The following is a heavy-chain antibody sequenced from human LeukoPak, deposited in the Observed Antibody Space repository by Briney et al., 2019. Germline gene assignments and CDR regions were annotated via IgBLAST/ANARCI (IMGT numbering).Heavy chain of an antibody. CDR3: ARGPLRGREDYYYMDV. D-gene: IGHD3-16*01. CDR2: ISSSGYI. CDR1: GFTFSSYS. J-gene: IGHJ6*03. V-gene: IGHV3-21*01. Sequence: AGGSLRLSCAASGFTFSSYSMNWVRQAPGKGLEWVSSISSSGYIYSADSVKGRFTISRDNAKNSLYLQMNSLRAEDTAVYYCARGPLRGREDYYYMDVWGKGTTVNVSS.